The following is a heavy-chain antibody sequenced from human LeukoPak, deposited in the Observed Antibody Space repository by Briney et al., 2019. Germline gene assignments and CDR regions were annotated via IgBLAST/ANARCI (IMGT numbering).Heavy chain of an antibody. CDR1: GGSVRRGNYY. CDR3: ARWSGSVTARNYYYYMDV. D-gene: IGHD6-6*01. J-gene: IGHJ6*03. V-gene: IGHV4-61*02. CDR2: IYTSGTT. Sequence: SETESLTCTVSGGSVRRGNYYCTWIRQPAGSGLEWIGRIYTSGTTDYNPSLRTRVTISVDASRNQFSLNLSSVTAADTAVYYCARWSGSVTARNYYYYMDVWGEGTTVTVSS.